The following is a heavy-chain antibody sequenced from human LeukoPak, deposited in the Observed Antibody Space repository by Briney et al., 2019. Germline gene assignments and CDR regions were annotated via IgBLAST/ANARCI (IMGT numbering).Heavy chain of an antibody. J-gene: IGHJ6*02. CDR3: ARSLGALAFYHGMDV. CDR1: GFTFSTYA. V-gene: IGHV3-23*05. D-gene: IGHD3-16*01. CDR2: IYSGGST. Sequence: PGGSLRLSCAASGFTFSTYAMSWVRQAPGKGLEWVSAIYSGGSTYYADSVKGRFTISRDNSKNTLYLQMNSPRAEDTAVYYCARSLGALAFYHGMDVWGQGTTVTVSS.